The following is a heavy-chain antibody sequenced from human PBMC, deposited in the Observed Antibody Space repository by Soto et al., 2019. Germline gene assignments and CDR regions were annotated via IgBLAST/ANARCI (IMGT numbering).Heavy chain of an antibody. V-gene: IGHV3-48*02. D-gene: IGHD5-12*01. CDR3: ARDQASGYDG. Sequence: GGSLRLSCAASGFTFSSYSMNWVRQAPGKGLEWVSYISSSSSTIYYADSVKGRFTISRDNAKNSLYLQMNSLRDGDTAVYYCARDQASGYDGWGQGTLVTVSS. CDR1: GFTFSSYS. CDR2: ISSSSSTI. J-gene: IGHJ4*02.